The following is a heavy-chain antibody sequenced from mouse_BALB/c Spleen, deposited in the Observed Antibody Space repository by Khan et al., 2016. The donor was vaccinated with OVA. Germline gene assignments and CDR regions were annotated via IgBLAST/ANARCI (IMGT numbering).Heavy chain of an antibody. J-gene: IGHJ3*01. CDR1: GFTFSDYY. CDR3: GSHDGAWIAY. V-gene: IGHV5-12*02. D-gene: IGHD2-3*01. Sequence: EVELVESGGGLVQPGGSLKLSCATSGFTFSDYYMCLVRQTPEKRLEWVADISHGGGITYYPDTVKGRFTISRDKAKNTLYLHLSRLKSEDSAMYYGGSHDGAWIAYWGQGTLVTVSA. CDR2: ISHGGGIT.